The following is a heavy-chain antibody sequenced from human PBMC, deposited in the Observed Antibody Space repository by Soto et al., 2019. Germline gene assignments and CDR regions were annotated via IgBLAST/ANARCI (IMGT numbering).Heavy chain of an antibody. J-gene: IGHJ4*02. CDR1: GYTFASYG. D-gene: IGHD6-19*01. V-gene: IGHV1-18*01. CDR3: ARDRGSGWFVY. CDR2: ISAYNTNT. Sequence: ASVKVSCRASGYTFASYGISWVRQAPGQGLEWMGWISAYNTNTNYAQKVQGRVTMTTDTSTNTAYMELRSLRSDDTAVYFCARDRGSGWFVYWGQGTLVTVSS.